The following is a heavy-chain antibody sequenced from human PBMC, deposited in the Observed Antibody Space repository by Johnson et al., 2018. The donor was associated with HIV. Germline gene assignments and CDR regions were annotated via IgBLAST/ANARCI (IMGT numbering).Heavy chain of an antibody. CDR2: ISGSGGYT. D-gene: IGHD3-9*01. V-gene: IGHV3-23*04. Sequence: MQLVESGGGLVQPGGSLRLSCAASGFTFSSYAMSWVRQAPGKGLEWVSAISGSGGYTYYADSVKGRFTISRDSSKNTLYLQMNSLRAEDTAVYYCARVLTTRGAFDIWGQGTMVTVSS. CDR3: ARVLTTRGAFDI. J-gene: IGHJ3*02. CDR1: GFTFSSYA.